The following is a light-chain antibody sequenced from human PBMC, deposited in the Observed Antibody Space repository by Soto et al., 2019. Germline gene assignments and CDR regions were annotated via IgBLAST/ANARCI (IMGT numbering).Light chain of an antibody. J-gene: IGLJ1*01. CDR2: EVS. V-gene: IGLV2-8*01. CDR1: SSDVGDYNH. Sequence: QSALTQTPSASGSPGQSVTISCTGTSSDVGDYNHVSWYQQHPGKAPKLMSYEVSKRPSGVPDRFSGSKSGNTASLTVSGLQAEDEADYYCSSYACSSSNSYVFGTGIKVTVL. CDR3: SSYACSSSNSYV.